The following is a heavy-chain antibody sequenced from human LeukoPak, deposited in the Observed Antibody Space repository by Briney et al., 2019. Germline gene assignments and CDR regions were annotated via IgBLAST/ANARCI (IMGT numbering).Heavy chain of an antibody. J-gene: IGHJ4*02. D-gene: IGHD2-15*01. V-gene: IGHV4-59*01. Sequence: PSETLSLTCTVSGGSISSYYWSWIRQPPGKGLEWIGYIYYSGSTNYNPSLKSRVTISVDTSKNQFSLKLSSVTAADTAVYYGARSVVVVAATPIYCFDYWGQGTLVTVSS. CDR1: GGSISSYY. CDR2: IYYSGST. CDR3: ARSVVVVAATPIYCFDY.